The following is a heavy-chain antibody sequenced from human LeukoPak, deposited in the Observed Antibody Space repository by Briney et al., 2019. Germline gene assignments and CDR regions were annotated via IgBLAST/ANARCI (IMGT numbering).Heavy chain of an antibody. D-gene: IGHD6-19*01. Sequence: SQTLSLTCTVSGGSISSGVYYWGWLPQTAGKGLEWVVRIYTSGRTNYNPSLKSLITMSVDMSTRQISLKLSSVTAADTAVYYCARDKRVAVAGTYIYYYYMDVWGNGTTVTISS. CDR1: GGSISSGVYY. CDR2: IYTSGRT. CDR3: ARDKRVAVAGTYIYYYYMDV. V-gene: IGHV4-61*02. J-gene: IGHJ6*03.